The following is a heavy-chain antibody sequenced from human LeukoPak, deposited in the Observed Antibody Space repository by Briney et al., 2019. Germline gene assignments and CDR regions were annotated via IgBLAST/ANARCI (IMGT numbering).Heavy chain of an antibody. D-gene: IGHD3-10*01. CDR1: GYTFTGYY. V-gene: IGHV1-2*02. CDR3: ARGPLRFGELRFPTDY. Sequence: ASVKVSCKASGYTFTGYYMHWVRQAPGQGLEWMGWINPNSGGTNYAQKFQGRVTMTRDTSISTAYMELSRLRSDDTAVYYCARGPLRFGELRFPTDYWGQGTLVTVSS. J-gene: IGHJ4*02. CDR2: INPNSGGT.